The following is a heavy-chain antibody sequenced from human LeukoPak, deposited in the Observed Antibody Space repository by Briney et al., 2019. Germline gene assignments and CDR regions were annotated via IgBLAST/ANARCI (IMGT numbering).Heavy chain of an antibody. V-gene: IGHV3-33*06. D-gene: IGHD6-6*01. J-gene: IGHJ4*02. Sequence: GGSLRLSCEASGFTFSSYGMHWVRQAPGKGLEWVAVIWYDGSKKYYGDSVKGRFTISRDNSKNTLYLQMNSLRGEDTAIYYCAKDLAARHFDYWGQGTLVTVSS. CDR3: AKDLAARHFDY. CDR1: GFTFSSYG. CDR2: IWYDGSKK.